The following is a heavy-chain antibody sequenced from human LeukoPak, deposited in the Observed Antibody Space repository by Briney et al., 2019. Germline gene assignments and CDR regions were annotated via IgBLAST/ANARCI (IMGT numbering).Heavy chain of an antibody. CDR1: GGSISSYY. J-gene: IGHJ4*02. V-gene: IGHV4-59*08. Sequence: SSETLSLTCTVSGGSISSYYWSWIRQPPGKGLEWIGYIYYSGSTNYNPSLKSRVTISVDTSKNQFSLKLSSVTAADTAVYYCASPGRGDYGDYWGQGTLVTVSS. CDR2: IYYSGST. D-gene: IGHD4/OR15-4a*01. CDR3: ASPGRGDYGDY.